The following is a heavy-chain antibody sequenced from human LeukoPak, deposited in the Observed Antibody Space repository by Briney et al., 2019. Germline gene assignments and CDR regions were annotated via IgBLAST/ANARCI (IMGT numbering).Heavy chain of an antibody. CDR2: ISGSGGST. V-gene: IGHV3-23*01. CDR1: GVTFSSYG. D-gene: IGHD3-10*01. CDR3: ARGYGSGSYYSNYYYYMDV. Sequence: GGTLRLSCAASGVTFSSYGMSWVRQAPGRGLEWVSAISGSGGSTYYADSVKGRFTISRDNSKNTLYLQMNSLRAEDTAVYYCARGYGSGSYYSNYYYYMDVWGKGTTVTVSS. J-gene: IGHJ6*03.